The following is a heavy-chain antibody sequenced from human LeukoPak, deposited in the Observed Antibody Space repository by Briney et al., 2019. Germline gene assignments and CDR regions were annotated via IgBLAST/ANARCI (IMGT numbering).Heavy chain of an antibody. J-gene: IGHJ3*02. V-gene: IGHV4-34*01. CDR3: ARLMLEKDAFDI. CDR1: GGSFSGFH. CDR2: INHTGSP. Sequence: PSETLSLTCTVYGGSFSGFHWSWIRQSPKGGLEWIGEINHTGSPNSYPSLKSRVTISGDTSKNQFSLKLRSVTAADTAVYYCARLMLEKDAFDIWGRGTMVTVSS. D-gene: IGHD1-1*01.